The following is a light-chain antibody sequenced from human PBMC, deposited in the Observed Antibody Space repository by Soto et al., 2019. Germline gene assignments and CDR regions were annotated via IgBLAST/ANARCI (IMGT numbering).Light chain of an antibody. CDR1: QSVSSSY. CDR3: QQYYKWPPDYT. V-gene: IGKV3-20*01. J-gene: IGKJ3*01. Sequence: EIVLTQSPGTLSLSPGERATLSCRASQSVSSSYLAWYQQKPGQAPRLLIYGASSRATGIPDRFSGSGSGTDFTLTISRLEPEDFAVYYCQQYYKWPPDYTFGPGTKVDIK. CDR2: GAS.